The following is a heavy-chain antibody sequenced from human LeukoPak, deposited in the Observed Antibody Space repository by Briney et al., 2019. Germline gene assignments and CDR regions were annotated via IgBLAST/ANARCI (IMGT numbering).Heavy chain of an antibody. CDR3: ARGHHPGYSSTPHFDY. D-gene: IGHD6-19*01. V-gene: IGHV3-30*03. Sequence: GSLRLSCAASGFTFSSYGMHWVRQAPGKGLEWVAVISYDGSNKYYADSVKGRFTISRDNSKNTLYLQMNSLRAEDTAVYYCARGHHPGYSSTPHFDYWGQGTLVTVSS. CDR2: ISYDGSNK. CDR1: GFTFSSYG. J-gene: IGHJ4*02.